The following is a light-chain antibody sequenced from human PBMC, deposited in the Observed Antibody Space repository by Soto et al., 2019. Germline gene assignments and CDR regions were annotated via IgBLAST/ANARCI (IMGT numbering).Light chain of an antibody. CDR3: QQYHSSSGT. J-gene: IGKJ1*01. V-gene: IGKV1-5*03. CDR1: QTIDSW. CDR2: KAS. Sequence: DIQMTQSPSTLSASVGDRVTITCRASQTIDSWLAWYQQRPGKPPNLLIYKASTLASGVPSRFSGSGSGTEFTLTINSLQPDDFATYYCQQYHSSSGTFAQGTKVEIK.